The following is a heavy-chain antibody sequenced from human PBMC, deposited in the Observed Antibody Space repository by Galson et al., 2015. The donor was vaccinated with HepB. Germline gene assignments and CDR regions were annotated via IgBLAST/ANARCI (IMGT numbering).Heavy chain of an antibody. Sequence: SLRLSCAASGFTFSSYAMHWVRQAPGKGLEWVAVISYDGSNKYYADSVKGRFTISRDNSKNTLYLQMNSLRAEDTAVYYCARVRYYYDSSGYLYYFDYWGQGTLVTVSS. CDR1: GFTFSSYA. V-gene: IGHV3-30*04. J-gene: IGHJ4*02. D-gene: IGHD3-22*01. CDR2: ISYDGSNK. CDR3: ARVRYYYDSSGYLYYFDY.